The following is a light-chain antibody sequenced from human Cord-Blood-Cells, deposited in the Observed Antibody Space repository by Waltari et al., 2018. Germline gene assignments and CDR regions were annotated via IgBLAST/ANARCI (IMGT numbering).Light chain of an antibody. J-gene: IGKJ4*01. V-gene: IGKV4-1*01. Sequence: DIVMTQSPDSLAVSLGERATIHCKSSQSVLYSSNNKNYLAWHQQKPGQPPKLLIYWASTRESGVTDRFSGSGSGTDFTLTISSLQAEDVAVYYCQQYYSTPTFGGGTKVEIK. CDR3: QQYYSTPT. CDR2: WAS. CDR1: QSVLYSSNNKNY.